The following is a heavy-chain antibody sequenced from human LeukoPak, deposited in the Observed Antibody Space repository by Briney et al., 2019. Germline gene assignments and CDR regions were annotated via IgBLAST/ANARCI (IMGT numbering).Heavy chain of an antibody. CDR2: MYSGGDT. V-gene: IGHV3-53*01. CDR3: ARDGGSYQVGSFDY. CDR1: GFTVSSNY. Sequence: GGSLRLSCAASGFTVSSNYMSWVRQAPGKGLEWVTLMYSGGDTFYADSVKGRFTISRDTSKNTVYLQMKNLRPEGTAMYYCARDGGSYQVGSFDYWGQGTMVTVSS. D-gene: IGHD1-26*01. J-gene: IGHJ3*01.